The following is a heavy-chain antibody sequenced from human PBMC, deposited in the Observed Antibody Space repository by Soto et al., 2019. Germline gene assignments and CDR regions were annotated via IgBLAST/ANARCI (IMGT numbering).Heavy chain of an antibody. J-gene: IGHJ5*02. CDR3: ASTYSTSWYWFDP. Sequence: QVTVKESGPVLVKPTEPLTLTCTVSGFSLSNAGLGVSWIRQPPGKALELLAHLFSNDEKSYSTSLKSRLTISKDTSKSQVVLTITNMDPLDTATYYCASTYSTSWYWFDPWGQGTLVTVSS. D-gene: IGHD6-13*01. V-gene: IGHV2-26*04. CDR1: GFSLSNAGLG. CDR2: LFSNDEK.